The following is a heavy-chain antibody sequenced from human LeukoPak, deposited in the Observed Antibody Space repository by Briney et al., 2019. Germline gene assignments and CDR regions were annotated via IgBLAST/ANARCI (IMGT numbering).Heavy chain of an antibody. J-gene: IGHJ4*02. V-gene: IGHV1-2*02. CDR1: GGTFSSYA. Sequence: ASVKVSCKATGGTFSSYAISWVRQAPGQGLEWMGWINPNSGGTNYAQKFQGRVTMTRDTSISTAYMELSRLRSDDTAVYYCAREGSVVVVPAALREFDYWGQGTLVTVSS. CDR2: INPNSGGT. D-gene: IGHD2-2*02. CDR3: AREGSVVVVPAALREFDY.